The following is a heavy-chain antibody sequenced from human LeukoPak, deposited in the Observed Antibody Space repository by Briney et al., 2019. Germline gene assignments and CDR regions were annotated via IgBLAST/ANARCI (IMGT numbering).Heavy chain of an antibody. CDR1: GYTFTSYG. Sequence: GASVKVSCKASGYTFTSYGISWVRQAPGQGLEWMGWISAYSGNTNYAQKLQGRVTMTTDTSTSTAYMELRSLRSDDTAVYYCARAWGVSIVVVTATIFDYWGQGTLVTVSS. CDR3: ARAWGVSIVVVTATIFDY. V-gene: IGHV1-18*01. J-gene: IGHJ4*02. CDR2: ISAYSGNT. D-gene: IGHD2-21*02.